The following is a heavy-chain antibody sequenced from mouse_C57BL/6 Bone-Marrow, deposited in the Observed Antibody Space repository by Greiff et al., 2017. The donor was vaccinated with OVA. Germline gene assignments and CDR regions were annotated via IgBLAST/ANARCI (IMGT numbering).Heavy chain of an antibody. CDR2: IRSKSSNDAT. Sequence: EVQLVESGGGLVQPKGSLKLSCAASGFTFNTYAMHWVRQAPGKGLEWVARIRSKSSNDATYYADSVKDRFTISRDDSKSMLSLQMNNLKTEDTAMYYCVREGYYGSYYFDYWGQGTTLTVSS. J-gene: IGHJ2*01. D-gene: IGHD1-1*01. CDR1: GFTFNTYA. CDR3: VREGYYGSYYFDY. V-gene: IGHV10-3*01.